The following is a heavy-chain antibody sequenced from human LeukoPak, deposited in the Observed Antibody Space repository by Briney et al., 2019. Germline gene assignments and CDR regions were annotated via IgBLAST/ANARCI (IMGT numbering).Heavy chain of an antibody. CDR3: ARELPREVTLDF. V-gene: IGHV3-74*01. Sequence: GGSLRLSCAASGFTISTFEMHWVRQAPGKGLVWVSRINAEGSRIGYADSVKGRFTFSRDNARNTLYLQMNSLRAEDTGVYYCARELPREVTLDFWGQGTLVTVSS. CDR1: GFTISTFE. D-gene: IGHD2-21*02. CDR2: INAEGSRI. J-gene: IGHJ4*02.